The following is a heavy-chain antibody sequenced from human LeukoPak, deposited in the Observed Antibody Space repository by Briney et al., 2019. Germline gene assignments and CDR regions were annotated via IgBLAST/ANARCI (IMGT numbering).Heavy chain of an antibody. V-gene: IGHV3-74*01. J-gene: IGHJ4*02. D-gene: IGHD1-14*01. CDR3: SRDFNGRNDF. Sequence: GGSLRLSSAASGFTFSSNWMHWVRQGPGKGLVWVSRINPDGSRTDYAESVKGRFTISRDNAKNTLSLEMNSLGDEDTAVYYCSRDFNGRNDFWGQGTLVTVSS. CDR1: GFTFSSNW. CDR2: INPDGSRT.